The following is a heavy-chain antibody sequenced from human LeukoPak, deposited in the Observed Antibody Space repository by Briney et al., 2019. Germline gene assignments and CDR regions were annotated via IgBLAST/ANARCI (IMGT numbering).Heavy chain of an antibody. D-gene: IGHD3-10*01. J-gene: IGHJ6*02. Sequence: GRSLRLSCAASGFTFSSYAMHWVRQAPGKGLEWVAVISYDGSNKYYADSVKGRFTISRDNSKNTLYLQMNSLRAEDTAVYYCAREIYNPGELGRYYYGMDVWGQGTTVTVSS. CDR3: AREIYNPGELGRYYYGMDV. CDR2: ISYDGSNK. V-gene: IGHV3-30-3*01. CDR1: GFTFSSYA.